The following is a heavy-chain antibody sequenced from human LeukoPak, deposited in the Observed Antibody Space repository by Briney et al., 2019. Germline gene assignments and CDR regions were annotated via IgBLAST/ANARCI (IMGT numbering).Heavy chain of an antibody. D-gene: IGHD5-12*01. Sequence: ASVTVSCKASGYTFTVYYMHWVRQAPGQGREWMGWINPNSGGTNYAQKFQGRVTITRDTSISTAYMELSRLRSDDTAAYYCARDGYSGYDSVYWGQGTLVTVSS. J-gene: IGHJ4*02. V-gene: IGHV1-2*02. CDR2: INPNSGGT. CDR1: GYTFTVYY. CDR3: ARDGYSGYDSVY.